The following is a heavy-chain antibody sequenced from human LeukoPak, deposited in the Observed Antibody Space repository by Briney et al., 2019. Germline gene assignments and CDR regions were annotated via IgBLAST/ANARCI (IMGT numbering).Heavy chain of an antibody. CDR3: AKCASGPHYGDYNY. Sequence: PGGSLRLSCAASGFTFSSYAMSWVRQAPGKGLEWVSGISGSGGSTYYADSVKGRFTISRDNSRNTLYLQMNSLRAEDTAVYYCAKCASGPHYGDYNYWGQGTLVTVSS. CDR1: GFTFSSYA. D-gene: IGHD4-17*01. V-gene: IGHV3-23*01. CDR2: ISGSGGST. J-gene: IGHJ4*02.